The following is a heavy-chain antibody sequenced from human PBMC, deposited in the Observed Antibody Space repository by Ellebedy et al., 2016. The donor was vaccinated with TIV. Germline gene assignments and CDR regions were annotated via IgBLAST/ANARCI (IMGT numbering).Heavy chain of an antibody. Sequence: GESLKISXAASGFTFRSYAMSWVRQAPGKGLEWVSNISSSGDSTTYADSVRGRFTISRDNSKNTLYLQMNSLKAEDTAGYYCAKDQASSPAADYYYGLDVWGQGTTVTVSS. CDR1: GFTFRSYA. CDR2: ISSSGDST. J-gene: IGHJ6*02. D-gene: IGHD2-2*01. V-gene: IGHV3-23*01. CDR3: AKDQASSPAADYYYGLDV.